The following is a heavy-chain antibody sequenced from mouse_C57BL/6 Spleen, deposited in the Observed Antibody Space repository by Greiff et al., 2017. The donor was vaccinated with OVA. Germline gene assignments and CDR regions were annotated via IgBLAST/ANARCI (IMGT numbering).Heavy chain of an antibody. J-gene: IGHJ1*03. CDR2: ISSGSSTI. Sequence: EVQVVESGGGLVKPGGSLKLSCAASGFTFSDYGMHWVRQAPEKGLEWVAYISSGSSTIYYADTVKGRFTISRDNAKNTLFLQMTSLRSEDTAMYYCARGRNYGSSYPWYFDVWGTGTTVTVSS. V-gene: IGHV5-17*01. CDR1: GFTFSDYG. CDR3: ARGRNYGSSYPWYFDV. D-gene: IGHD1-1*01.